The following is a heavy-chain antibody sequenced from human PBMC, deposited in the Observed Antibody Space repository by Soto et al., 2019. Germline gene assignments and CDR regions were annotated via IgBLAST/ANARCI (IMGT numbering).Heavy chain of an antibody. CDR3: ARRERRGYSGYDTYD. D-gene: IGHD5-12*01. V-gene: IGHV4-34*01. CDR2: INHSGST. Sequence: SETLSLTCAVYGGSFSGYYWSWIRQPPWKGLEWIGEINHSGSTNYNPSLKSRVTISVDTSKNQVSLKLSSVTAADAAVYYCARRERRGYSGYDTYDWGQGTLVTVS. CDR1: GGSFSGYY. J-gene: IGHJ4*02.